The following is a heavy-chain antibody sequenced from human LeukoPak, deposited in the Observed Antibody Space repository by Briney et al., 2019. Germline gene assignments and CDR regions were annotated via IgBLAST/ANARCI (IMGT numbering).Heavy chain of an antibody. J-gene: IGHJ4*02. CDR1: GGSFSGYY. D-gene: IGHD5-12*01. CDR2: INHSGST. Sequence: SETLSLTCAVYGGSFSGYYWNWIRQPPGKGLEWIGEINHSGSTNYNPSLKSRVTISLDTSKNQFSLKLSSVTAADTAVYYCARKRYSGYDIDHWGQGILVTVSS. V-gene: IGHV4-34*01. CDR3: ARKRYSGYDIDH.